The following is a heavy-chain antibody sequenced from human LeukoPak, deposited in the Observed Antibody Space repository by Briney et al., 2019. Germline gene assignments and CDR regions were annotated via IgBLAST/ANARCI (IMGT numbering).Heavy chain of an antibody. V-gene: IGHV3-23*01. J-gene: IGHJ4*02. Sequence: PGGSLRLSCAASGFTFSSYAMSWVRQAPGKGLEWVSAISGSGGSTYYADSVKGRFTISRDNSKDTLTLQMNSLRAEDTAVYYCAKADSYGGNSQLFDFWGQGTLVTVSS. CDR3: AKADSYGGNSQLFDF. CDR2: ISGSGGST. CDR1: GFTFSSYA. D-gene: IGHD4-23*01.